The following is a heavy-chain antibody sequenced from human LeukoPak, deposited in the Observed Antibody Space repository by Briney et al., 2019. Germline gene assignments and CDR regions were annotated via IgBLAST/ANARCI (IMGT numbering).Heavy chain of an antibody. D-gene: IGHD1-26*01. CDR3: ARYRGGSYSAFDY. CDR1: GDTFTGYY. CDR2: INPNIGGT. V-gene: IGHV1-2*02. Sequence: GASVKVSCKASGDTFTGYYMHSVRQAPGQRLEWMGWINPNIGGTNYAQNFQGRVTMTRDTSLSTACMELSRLRSHDTALYFSARYRGGSYSAFDYWGQGTLVTVSS. J-gene: IGHJ4*02.